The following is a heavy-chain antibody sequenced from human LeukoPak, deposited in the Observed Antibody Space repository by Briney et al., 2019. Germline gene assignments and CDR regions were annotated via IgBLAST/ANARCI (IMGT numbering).Heavy chain of an antibody. CDR1: GFTFSSSA. D-gene: IGHD2-21*01. V-gene: IGHV3-23*01. CDR3: AKDKAVVINTKNDY. J-gene: IGHJ4*02. CDR2: ISNNGGYT. Sequence: GGSLRLSCAASGFTFSSSAMSWVRQAPGKGLEWVSAISNNGGYTYYADSVQGRFTISRDNSKSTLCLQMNSLRAEDTAVYYCAKDKAVVINTKNDYWGQGTLVTVSS.